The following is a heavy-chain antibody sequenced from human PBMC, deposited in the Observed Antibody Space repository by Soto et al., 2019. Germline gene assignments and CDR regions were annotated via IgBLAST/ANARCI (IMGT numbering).Heavy chain of an antibody. V-gene: IGHV4-30-4*01. CDR3: ARLVQLLQGRWFDP. Sequence: SETLSLTCTVSGGSISSGGYYWSWIRQPPGKGLEWIGYIYYSGGTYYNPSLKSRVTISVDTSKNQFSLKLSSVTAADTAVYYCARLVQLLQGRWFDPWGQGTLVTVSS. D-gene: IGHD2-15*01. CDR1: GGSISSGGYY. CDR2: IYYSGGT. J-gene: IGHJ5*02.